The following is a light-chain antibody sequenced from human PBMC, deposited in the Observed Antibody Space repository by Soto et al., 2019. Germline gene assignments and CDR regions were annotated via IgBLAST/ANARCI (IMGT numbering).Light chain of an antibody. V-gene: IGKV3-20*01. CDR1: QSVRSNS. J-gene: IGKJ4*01. CDR3: QQYGTSPLT. Sequence: PGESATLSCTASQSVRSNSLAWYQQKPGQAPRLLMFGASGRATGTPPRFGGRGSGTDFTLTISRLEPEDFAVYYCQQYGTSPLTFGGGTKVDI. CDR2: GAS.